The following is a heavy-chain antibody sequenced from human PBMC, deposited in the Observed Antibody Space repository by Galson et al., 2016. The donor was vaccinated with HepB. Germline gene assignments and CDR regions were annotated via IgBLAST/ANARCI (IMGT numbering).Heavy chain of an antibody. D-gene: IGHD4-17*01. CDR2: IVSDGSFT. Sequence: SLRLSCAASGFTFSDYEMYWVRQGPGKELVWVSRIVSDGSFTNYADSLKGRFTTSRDNAKSTLYLQMNSLRAEDTAVYYCARGNYGFDFRGQGTLSPSPQ. CDR1: GFTFSDYE. V-gene: IGHV3-74*01. CDR3: ARGNYGFDF. J-gene: IGHJ4*02.